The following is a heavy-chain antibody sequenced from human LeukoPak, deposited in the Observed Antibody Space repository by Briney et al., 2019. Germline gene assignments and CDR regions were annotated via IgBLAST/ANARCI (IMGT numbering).Heavy chain of an antibody. Sequence: ASVKVSCKASDYTFTSYGISWVRQAPGQGLEWMGGIIPIFGTANYAQKFQGRVTITADKSTSTAYMELSSLRSEDTAVYYCASMTYCSSTSCHYYYYYYMDVWGKGTTVTVSS. CDR1: DYTFTSYG. V-gene: IGHV1-69*06. J-gene: IGHJ6*03. D-gene: IGHD2-2*01. CDR3: ASMTYCSSTSCHYYYYYYMDV. CDR2: IIPIFGTA.